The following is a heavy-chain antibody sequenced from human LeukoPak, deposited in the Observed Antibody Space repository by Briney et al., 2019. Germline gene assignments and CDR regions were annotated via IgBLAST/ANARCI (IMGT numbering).Heavy chain of an antibody. J-gene: IGHJ4*02. V-gene: IGHV3-15*05. Sequence: PGGSLRLSCVASGFTFSLAWMSWVRQAPGKGLEWLGHIKFQHDGGATDYTAPVKGRFTISRDDSKNTVYLQMDSLKVEDTGMYYCTTDAPSGHGVLFGYWGQGTLVTVSS. CDR3: TTDAPSGHGVLFGY. D-gene: IGHD3-10*01. CDR2: IKFQHDGGAT. CDR1: GFTFSLAW.